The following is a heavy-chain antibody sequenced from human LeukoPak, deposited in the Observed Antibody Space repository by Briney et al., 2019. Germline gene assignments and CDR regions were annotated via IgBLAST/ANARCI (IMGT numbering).Heavy chain of an antibody. Sequence: GGSLRLSCGASGFTLRSYAMSGLRQAPAKGLEGVSSIRGSGGSTYYAHSVKGRFTISRDNSKNTLYLRMNSLRAEDTAVYYCAKDYCSSTSCTIFHYWGQGTLVSVSS. CDR2: IRGSGGST. CDR1: GFTLRSYA. D-gene: IGHD2-2*01. CDR3: AKDYCSSTSCTIFHY. V-gene: IGHV3-23*01. J-gene: IGHJ4*02.